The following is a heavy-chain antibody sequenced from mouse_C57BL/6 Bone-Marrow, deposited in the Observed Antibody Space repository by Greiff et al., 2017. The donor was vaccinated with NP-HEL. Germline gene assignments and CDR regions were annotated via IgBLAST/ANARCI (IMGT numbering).Heavy chain of an antibody. V-gene: IGHV1-26*01. J-gene: IGHJ2*01. CDR2: INPNNGGT. CDR1: GYTFTDYY. CDR3: ARGAGYYPYYFDY. D-gene: IGHD2-3*01. Sequence: VQLQQSGPELVKPGASVKISCKASGYTFTDYYMNWVKQSHGKSLEWIGDINPNNGGTSYNQKFKGKATLTVDKSSSTAYMELRSLTSEDSAVYYCARGAGYYPYYFDYWGQGTTLTVSS.